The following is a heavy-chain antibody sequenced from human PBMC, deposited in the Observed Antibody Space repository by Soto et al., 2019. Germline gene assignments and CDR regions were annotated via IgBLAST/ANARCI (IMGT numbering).Heavy chain of an antibody. V-gene: IGHV4-34*01. CDR3: ARGPRYSSSSFFYMDV. CDR2: INHSGST. D-gene: IGHD6-13*01. CDR1: GGSFSGYY. Sequence: SETLSLTCAVYGGSFSGYYWIWIRQPPGKGLEWIGEINHSGSTNYNPSLKSRVTISVDTSKNQFSLKLSSVTAADTAVYYCARGPRYSSSSFFYMDVWGKGTTVTVSS. J-gene: IGHJ6*03.